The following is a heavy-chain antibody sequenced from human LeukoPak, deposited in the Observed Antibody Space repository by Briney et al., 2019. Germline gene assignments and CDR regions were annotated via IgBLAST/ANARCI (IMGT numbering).Heavy chain of an antibody. CDR1: GYTFTGYY. CDR3: ARGPPKGSSWTHVHY. V-gene: IGHV1-2*02. D-gene: IGHD6-13*01. J-gene: IGHJ4*02. CDR2: INPNSGGT. Sequence: ASVKVSCKASGYTFTGYYMHWVRQAPGQGLEWMGWINPNSGGTNYAQKFQGRVTMTRDTSISTAYMELSRMRSDDTAVYYCARGPPKGSSWTHVHYWGQGTLVTVSS.